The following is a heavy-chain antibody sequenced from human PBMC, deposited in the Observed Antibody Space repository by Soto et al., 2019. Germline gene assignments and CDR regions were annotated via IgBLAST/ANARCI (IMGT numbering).Heavy chain of an antibody. CDR2: IYYSGST. D-gene: IGHD4-17*01. CDR1: GGSISSYY. CDR3: AREMTTVHSNWFDP. V-gene: IGHV4-59*01. Sequence: SETLSLTYTVSGGSISSYYWSWIRQPPGKGLEWIGYIYYSGSTNYNPSLKSRVSISLDTSKNQFFLNLRSVTAADTAVYYCAREMTTVHSNWFDPWGQGAPVTVSS. J-gene: IGHJ5*02.